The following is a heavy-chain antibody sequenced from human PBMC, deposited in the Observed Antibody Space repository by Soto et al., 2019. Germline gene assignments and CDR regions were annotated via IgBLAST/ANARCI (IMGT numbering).Heavy chain of an antibody. Sequence: EVQLLESGGGLVQPGGSLKISCAVSGFTFSSYARSWVRQAPGKGLEWVSGISGTGRVTNYAESVKGRFTISRDNPKNTLYLEMKSLRAEDTAVYYCAKDVHYDIVTGIEYFDHWGQGTLVTVSS. V-gene: IGHV3-23*01. CDR3: AKDVHYDIVTGIEYFDH. D-gene: IGHD3-9*01. CDR2: ISGTGRVT. J-gene: IGHJ1*01. CDR1: GFTFSSYA.